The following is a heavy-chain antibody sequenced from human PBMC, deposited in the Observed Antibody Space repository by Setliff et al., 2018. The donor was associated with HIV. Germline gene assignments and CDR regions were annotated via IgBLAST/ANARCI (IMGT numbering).Heavy chain of an antibody. CDR1: GAPISSYY. Sequence: SETLSLTCKVSGAPISSYYWNWIRQPPGKGLEWIGYIYNSGYTNYKPSLKSRVTISLDTSKNQFSLNLRSVTAAGTAVYYCARGDGYRGNDAYYDSGMDVWGQGITVTVSS. V-gene: IGHV4-59*01. J-gene: IGHJ6*02. CDR2: IYNSGYT. CDR3: ARGDGYRGNDAYYDSGMDV. D-gene: IGHD5-12*01.